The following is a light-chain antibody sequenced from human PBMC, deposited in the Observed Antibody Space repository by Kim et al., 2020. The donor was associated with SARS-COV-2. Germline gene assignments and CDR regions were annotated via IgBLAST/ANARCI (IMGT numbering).Light chain of an antibody. Sequence: SYELTQPPSVSVSPGPTASITCSGDKLGDKYACWYQQKPGQSPVLVIYQDSKRPSGIPERFSGSNSGNTATLTISGTQAMDEADYYCQAWDSSTAWEFGG. CDR1: KLGDKY. J-gene: IGLJ2*01. CDR3: QAWDSSTAWE. V-gene: IGLV3-1*01. CDR2: QDS.